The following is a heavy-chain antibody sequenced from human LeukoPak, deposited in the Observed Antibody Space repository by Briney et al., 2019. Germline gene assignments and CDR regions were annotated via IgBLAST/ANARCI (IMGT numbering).Heavy chain of an antibody. Sequence: ASVTVSCKASGYTFTSYGISWVRQAPGQGLEWMGRIIPILGIANYAQKFQGRVTITADKSTSTAYMELSSLRSEDTAVYYCARSYDSSGYAFDYWGQGTLVTVSS. CDR2: IIPILGIA. V-gene: IGHV1-69*04. J-gene: IGHJ4*02. CDR3: ARSYDSSGYAFDY. D-gene: IGHD3-22*01. CDR1: GYTFTSYG.